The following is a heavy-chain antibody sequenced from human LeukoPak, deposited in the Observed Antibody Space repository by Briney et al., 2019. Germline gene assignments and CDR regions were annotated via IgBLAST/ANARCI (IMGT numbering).Heavy chain of an antibody. CDR2: IVPSGTIM. D-gene: IGHD3-22*01. V-gene: IGHV3-11*01. CDR3: ARDLAFTMTM. CDR1: GFTFSDYY. J-gene: IGHJ1*01. Sequence: GGPLRLSCAASGFTFSDYYIHWVRQAPGKGLDWISYIVPSGTIMKYADSVRGRFTISRDNAKNSLYLQMNSLRAEDTAVYYCARDLAFTMTMWGQGTLVTVSS.